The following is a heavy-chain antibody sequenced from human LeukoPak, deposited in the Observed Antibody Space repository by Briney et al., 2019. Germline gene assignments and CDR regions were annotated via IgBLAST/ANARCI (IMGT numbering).Heavy chain of an antibody. V-gene: IGHV4-39*01. CDR3: ARHGSSWYYFDY. D-gene: IGHD6-13*01. CDR1: GGSISSGDYY. Sequence: PSQTLSLTCTVSGGSISSGDYYWGWIRQPPGKGLEWIGSIYYSGSTYYNPSLKSRVTISVDTSKNQFSLKLSSVTAADTAVYYCARHGSSWYYFDYWGQGTLVTVSS. CDR2: IYYSGST. J-gene: IGHJ4*02.